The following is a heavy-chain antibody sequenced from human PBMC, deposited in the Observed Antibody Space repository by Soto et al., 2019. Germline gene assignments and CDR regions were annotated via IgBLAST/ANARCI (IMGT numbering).Heavy chain of an antibody. CDR1: GITLSNAW. CDR2: IKSKADGSTT. Sequence: EVQLVESGGGLVKPGGSLRLSCAASGITLSNAWMTWLRQAPGKGLEWVGSIKSKADGSTTEYRSPDKDRFIITRDDSENTLDLQMHNLKTDNTAVYYCATPRPRTHGYGYWGQGTLVTVSS. D-gene: IGHD5-18*01. V-gene: IGHV3-15*01. J-gene: IGHJ4*02. CDR3: ATPRPRTHGYGY.